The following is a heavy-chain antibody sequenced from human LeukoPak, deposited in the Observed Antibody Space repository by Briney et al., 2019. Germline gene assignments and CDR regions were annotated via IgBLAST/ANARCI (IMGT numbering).Heavy chain of an antibody. Sequence: PGGSLRLSCAASGFTFSSYSMNWVRQAPGKGLEWVSGISGSGGSIQYANSVKGRFTISRDNSKSTLYVQMISLRAEDTAVYYCAKHKENYGDSCLDNYWGQGTLVTVSS. J-gene: IGHJ4*02. V-gene: IGHV3-23*01. D-gene: IGHD4-17*01. CDR3: AKHKENYGDSCLDNY. CDR2: ISGSGGSI. CDR1: GFTFSSYS.